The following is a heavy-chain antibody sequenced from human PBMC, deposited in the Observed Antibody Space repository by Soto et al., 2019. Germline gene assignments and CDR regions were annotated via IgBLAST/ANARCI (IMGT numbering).Heavy chain of an antibody. Sequence: GGSLRLSCAASGFTFSTYAMHWVRQAPGKGLEWVAVISYDGSINYYADSVKGRFTISRDNSENTIYLQMTSLRVEDAAVYYCARDEALAGNGKIDYWGQGTLVTVSS. CDR3: ARDEALAGNGKIDY. J-gene: IGHJ4*02. D-gene: IGHD6-19*01. CDR2: ISYDGSIN. CDR1: GFTFSTYA. V-gene: IGHV3-30-3*01.